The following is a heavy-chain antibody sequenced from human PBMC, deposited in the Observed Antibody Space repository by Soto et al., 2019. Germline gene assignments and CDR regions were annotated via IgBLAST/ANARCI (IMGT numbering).Heavy chain of an antibody. Sequence: QAQLVQSGAEVKKPGASVKVSCQAGGYTFADYGISWVRQAPGQGIEWVGWIGPYNGNTNYAQNLQDRVTMTTDTSTNTAYMELRSLRSDDTALYYCARCYCTVGRCYTCWHFDLWGRGTLLTVSS. CDR2: IGPYNGNT. D-gene: IGHD2-8*02. CDR1: GYTFADYG. V-gene: IGHV1-18*01. CDR3: ARCYCTVGRCYTCWHFDL. J-gene: IGHJ2*01.